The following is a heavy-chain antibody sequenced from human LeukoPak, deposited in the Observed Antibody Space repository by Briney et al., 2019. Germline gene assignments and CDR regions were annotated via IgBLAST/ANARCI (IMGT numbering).Heavy chain of an antibody. CDR3: ARDRSGSGDY. J-gene: IGHJ4*02. D-gene: IGHD2-15*01. V-gene: IGHV3-64*01. Sequence: GESLKISCKGSGYSFSTYAMHWVRQAPGKGLEYVSSITSNGDNTFYANSVKGRFTISRDNSKNTLYLQMGSLRAEDMAVYYCARDRSGSGDYWGQGTLVTVSS. CDR2: ITSNGDNT. CDR1: GYSFSTYA.